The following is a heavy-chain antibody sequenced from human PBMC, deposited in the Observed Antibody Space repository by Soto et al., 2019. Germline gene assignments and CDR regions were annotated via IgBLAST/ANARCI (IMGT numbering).Heavy chain of an antibody. D-gene: IGHD2-8*01. Sequence: EVQLVESGGGLVQPGGSLRLSCAASGFTFSSYNMNWVRQAPGKGLEWVSYISSGSSVTKYADSVKGRFTISRDNAKNSLYLQTNSLRYEDTAVYYCARDPPSVSTPQWGQGTLVTVSS. J-gene: IGHJ4*02. CDR3: ARDPPSVSTPQ. V-gene: IGHV3-48*02. CDR2: ISSGSSVT. CDR1: GFTFSSYN.